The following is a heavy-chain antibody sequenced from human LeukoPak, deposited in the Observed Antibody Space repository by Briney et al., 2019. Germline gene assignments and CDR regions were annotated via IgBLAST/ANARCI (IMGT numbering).Heavy chain of an antibody. CDR1: GGSISGYY. J-gene: IGHJ3*02. CDR2: IYNSGNT. Sequence: SETLSLTCTVSGGSISGYYWSWIRQPPGEGLEWIGYIYNSGNTNYNPSLKSRVTISVDTSTNQFSLKLTSVTAADTAVYYCARDQGSLDAFDIWGQGTMVTVSS. D-gene: IGHD1-26*01. V-gene: IGHV4-59*01. CDR3: ARDQGSLDAFDI.